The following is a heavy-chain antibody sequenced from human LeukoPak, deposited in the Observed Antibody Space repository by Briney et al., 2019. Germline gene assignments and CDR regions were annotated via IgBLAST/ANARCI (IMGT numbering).Heavy chain of an antibody. CDR2: MNPNSGNT. V-gene: IGHV1-8*01. Sequence: ASVKVPCKASGYTFTSYDINWVRQATGQGLEWMGWMNPNSGNTDYAQKLQGRVTMTTDTSTSTAYMELRSLRSDDTAVYYCAREGAYGDYDAFDIWGQGTMVTVSS. CDR1: GYTFTSYD. J-gene: IGHJ3*02. D-gene: IGHD4-17*01. CDR3: AREGAYGDYDAFDI.